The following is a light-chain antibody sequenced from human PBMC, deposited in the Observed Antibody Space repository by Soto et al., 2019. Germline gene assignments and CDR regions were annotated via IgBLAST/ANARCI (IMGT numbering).Light chain of an antibody. CDR2: DAS. J-gene: IGKJ2*01. V-gene: IGKV1-5*01. CDR1: QSISSW. Sequence: DIQMTQSPSTLSASVGDRVTITCRASQSISSWLAWYQQKPGKAPKLLIYDASSLESGVPSRFSGSRSGTEFTLKISSMQTEYVATYYCQQYNSYLYNXCQGTKVDIK. CDR3: QQYNSYLYN.